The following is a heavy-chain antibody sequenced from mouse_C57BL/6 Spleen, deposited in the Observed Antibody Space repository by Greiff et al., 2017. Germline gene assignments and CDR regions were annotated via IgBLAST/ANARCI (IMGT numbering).Heavy chain of an antibody. Sequence: QVQLQQSGAELVKPGASVKISCKASGYAFSSYWMNWVKQRPGKGLEWIGQIYPGDGDTNYNGKFKGKATLTADKSSSTAYLQLSSLTSEDSAVYFCAGGVYYDYDEGGYAMDYWGQGTSVTVSS. CDR1: GYAFSSYW. D-gene: IGHD2-4*01. J-gene: IGHJ4*01. CDR3: AGGVYYDYDEGGYAMDY. V-gene: IGHV1-80*01. CDR2: IYPGDGDT.